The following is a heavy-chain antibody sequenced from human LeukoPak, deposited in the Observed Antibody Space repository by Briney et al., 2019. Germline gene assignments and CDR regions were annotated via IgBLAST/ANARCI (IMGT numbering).Heavy chain of an antibody. V-gene: IGHV4-59*01. D-gene: IGHD1-1*01. CDR2: IYYSGST. CDR3: AGYTGVSNWFDP. CDR1: GGSISSYY. J-gene: IGHJ5*02. Sequence: SETLSLTCTVSGGSISSYYWSWIRQPPGKGLEWIGYIYYSGSTNYNPSLKSRVTISVDTSKNQFSLKLSSVTAADTAVYYYAGYTGVSNWFDPWGQGTLVTVSS.